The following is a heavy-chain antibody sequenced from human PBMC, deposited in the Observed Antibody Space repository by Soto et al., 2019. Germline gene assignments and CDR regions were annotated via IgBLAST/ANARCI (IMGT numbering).Heavy chain of an antibody. V-gene: IGHV3-23*01. D-gene: IGHD4-4*01. CDR3: AKELGHSKPFDY. CDR1: GFTFSSYG. CDR2: ISAGGGNT. Sequence: AGGSLRLSCAASGFTFSSYGMDWVRLAPGKGLEWVSAISAGGGNTYYADSVKGRFTISRDNSKNTLFLQMNSLRTEDTAIYYCAKELGHSKPFDYWGQGTLVTVSS. J-gene: IGHJ4*02.